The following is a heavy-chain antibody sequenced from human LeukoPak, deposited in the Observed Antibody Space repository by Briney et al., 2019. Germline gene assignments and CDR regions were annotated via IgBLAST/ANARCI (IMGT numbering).Heavy chain of an antibody. V-gene: IGHV4-59*08. Sequence: SETLSLTCTVSGGSISSYYWSWIRQPPGKGLEWIGYIYYSGSTNYNPSLKSRVTISVDTSKNQFSLKLSSVTAADTALYYCARHGHDILTGYINWFDPWGQGTLVTVSS. CDR1: GGSISSYY. J-gene: IGHJ5*02. CDR2: IYYSGST. D-gene: IGHD3-9*01. CDR3: ARHGHDILTGYINWFDP.